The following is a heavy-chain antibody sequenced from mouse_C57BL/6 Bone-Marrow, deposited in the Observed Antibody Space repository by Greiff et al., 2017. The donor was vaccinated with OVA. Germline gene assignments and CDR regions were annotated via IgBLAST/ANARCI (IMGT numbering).Heavy chain of an antibody. V-gene: IGHV1-82*01. D-gene: IGHD4-1*01. J-gene: IGHJ2*01. CDR1: GYAFSSSW. CDR3: ARERVLTFDY. Sequence: VKLMESGPELVKPGASVKISCKASGYAFSSSWMNWVKQRPGKGLEWIGRIYPGDGDTNYNGKFKGKATLTADKSSSTAYMQLSSLTSEDSAVYFCARERVLTFDYWGQGTTLTVSS. CDR2: IYPGDGDT.